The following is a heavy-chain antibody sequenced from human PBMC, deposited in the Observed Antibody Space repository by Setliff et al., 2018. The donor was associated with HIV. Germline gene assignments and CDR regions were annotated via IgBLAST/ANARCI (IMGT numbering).Heavy chain of an antibody. CDR3: ARDVDHMMDV. CDR2: VTPILHTT. V-gene: IGHV1-69*10. Sequence: SVKVSCKASGGTFSSYAISWVRQAPGQGLEWMGGVTPILHTTNYAQKFQGRVTITADISTRTVYMELSSLTSEDTAVYYCARDVDHMMDVWGQGTTVTVSS. CDR1: GGTFSSYA. J-gene: IGHJ6*02.